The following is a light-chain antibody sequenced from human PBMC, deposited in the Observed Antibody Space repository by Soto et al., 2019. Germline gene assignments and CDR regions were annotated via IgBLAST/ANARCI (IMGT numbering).Light chain of an antibody. Sequence: QSALTQPPSASGSPGQSVTISCTGTSSDVGGYNYVSWYQQHPGKAPKLMIYDLNKRPLGVPDRFSGSKPGNTASLTVSGLQAEDEADYYCSSYAGSKNYVVFGGGTKLTVL. CDR1: SSDVGGYNY. V-gene: IGLV2-8*01. CDR3: SSYAGSKNYVV. J-gene: IGLJ2*01. CDR2: DLN.